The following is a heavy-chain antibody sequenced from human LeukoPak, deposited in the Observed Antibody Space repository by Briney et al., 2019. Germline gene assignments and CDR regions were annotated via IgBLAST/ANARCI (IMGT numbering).Heavy chain of an antibody. V-gene: IGHV4-34*01. D-gene: IGHD6-19*01. J-gene: IGHJ4*02. CDR3: ARAIAVAGLLYYFDY. CDR1: GGSFSGYY. Sequence: SETLSLTCAVYGGSFSGYYWSWIRQPPGKGLEWIGEINHSGSTNYNPPPKSRVTISVDTSKNQFSLKLSSVTAADTAVYYCARAIAVAGLLYYFDYWGQGTLVTVSS. CDR2: INHSGST.